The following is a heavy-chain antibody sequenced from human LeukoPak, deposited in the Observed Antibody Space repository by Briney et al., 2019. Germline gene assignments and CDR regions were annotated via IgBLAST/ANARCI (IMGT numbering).Heavy chain of an antibody. D-gene: IGHD3-22*01. CDR3: ARSHYYDSSGYPSPAFDI. J-gene: IGHJ3*02. CDR2: MNPNSGNT. CDR1: GYTFTSYG. Sequence: ASVKVSCKASGYTFTSYGISWVRQAPGQGLEWMGWMNPNSGNTGYAQKFQGRVTMTRNTSISTAYMELSSLRSEDTAVYYCARSHYYDSSGYPSPAFDIWGQGTMVTVSS. V-gene: IGHV1-8*02.